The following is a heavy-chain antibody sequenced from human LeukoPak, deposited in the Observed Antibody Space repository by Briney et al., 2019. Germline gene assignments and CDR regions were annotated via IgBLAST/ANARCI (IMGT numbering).Heavy chain of an antibody. CDR3: VRVDWGSFAFDI. CDR1: AFTFSSYW. V-gene: IGHV3-74*01. Sequence: GGSLRLSCAASAFTFSSYWMHWVRQAPGKGLVWVSRINSDGSSTTYADSVKGRFTISRDNAKSSVYLQMNSLRDDDTAVYYCVRVDWGSFAFDIWGQGTMVTVSS. CDR2: INSDGSST. D-gene: IGHD7-27*01. J-gene: IGHJ3*02.